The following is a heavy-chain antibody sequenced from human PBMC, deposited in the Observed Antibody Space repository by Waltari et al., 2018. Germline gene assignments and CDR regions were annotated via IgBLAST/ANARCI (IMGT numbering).Heavy chain of an antibody. V-gene: IGHV3-23*01. CDR1: RFTFSSDG. Sequence: EVQLLESGGGLVQPGGSLRLSCAASRFTFSSDGMSWVRQAPGKGLEWVSGISSSGGSTYYADSVKGRLTISRDNSKNTLYLQMNSLRAGDTAVYYCAKDGPRGYSYHYRGDAFDIWGQGTMVTVSS. CDR3: AKDGPRGYSYHYRGDAFDI. CDR2: ISSSGGST. D-gene: IGHD5-18*01. J-gene: IGHJ3*02.